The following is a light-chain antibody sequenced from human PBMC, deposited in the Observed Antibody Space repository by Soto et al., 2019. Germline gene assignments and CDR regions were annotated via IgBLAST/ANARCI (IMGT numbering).Light chain of an antibody. CDR3: CSYAGSSTYV. Sequence: QSALTQPASVSGSPGQSITISFTGTTSDVGSYNLVSWYQQHPDKAPKLMIYEGSKRPSGVSNRFSGSKSGNTASLTISGLQAEDESDYYCCSYAGSSTYVFGTGTKVTVL. J-gene: IGLJ1*01. V-gene: IGLV2-23*01. CDR2: EGS. CDR1: TSDVGSYNL.